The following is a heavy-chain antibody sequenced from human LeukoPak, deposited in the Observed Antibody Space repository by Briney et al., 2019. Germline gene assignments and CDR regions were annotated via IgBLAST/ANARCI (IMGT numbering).Heavy chain of an antibody. D-gene: IGHD5/OR15-5a*01. CDR3: ARVSPFDAFDI. CDR1: GYTFTSYA. CDR2: INAGNGNT. V-gene: IGHV1-3*01. J-gene: IGHJ3*02. Sequence: ASVKVSCKASGYTFTSYAMHWVRQAPGQRFEWMGWINAGNGNTKYSQKFQGRVTITADESTSTAYMELSSLRSEDTAVYYCARVSPFDAFDIWGQGTMVTVSS.